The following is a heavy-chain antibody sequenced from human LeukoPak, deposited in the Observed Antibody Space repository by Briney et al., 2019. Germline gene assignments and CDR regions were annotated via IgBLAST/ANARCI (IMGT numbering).Heavy chain of an antibody. J-gene: IGHJ4*02. CDR2: ISGYNGNT. CDR1: GYTFTSYG. Sequence: ASVKVSCKASGYTFTSYGINWVRQAPGQGLEWMGWISGYNGNTNYAQKLQGRVTMTTDTSTTTAYTELRSLVSDDTAVYYCARGSTVRYYYDSSGYYRGAVDYWGQGTLVTVSS. D-gene: IGHD3-22*01. V-gene: IGHV1-18*01. CDR3: ARGSTVRYYYDSSGYYRGAVDY.